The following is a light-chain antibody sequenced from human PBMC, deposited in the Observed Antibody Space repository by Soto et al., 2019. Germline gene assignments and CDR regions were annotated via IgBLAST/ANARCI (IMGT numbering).Light chain of an antibody. J-gene: IGKJ1*01. CDR3: QQYVTSPWA. V-gene: IGKV1-5*01. CDR2: DAS. CDR1: QSIGSW. Sequence: GDRVTITCRASQSIGSWLAWYQQKPGKAPKLLIFDASSLERGVPSRFSGSGSGTDFTLTISRLEPEDFAVYYCQQYVTSPWAFGQGTKVDI.